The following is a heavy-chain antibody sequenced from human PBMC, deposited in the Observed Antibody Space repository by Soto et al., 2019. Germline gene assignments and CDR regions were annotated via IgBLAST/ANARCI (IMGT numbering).Heavy chain of an antibody. J-gene: IGHJ6*03. D-gene: IGHD3-16*02. CDR1: GFTFSSYS. V-gene: IGHV3-21*01. CDR3: ARDGTFGGVIVTYYYYYMDV. Sequence: EVQLVESGGGLVKPGGSLRLSCAASGFTFSSYSMNWVRQAPGKGLEWVSSISSSSSYIYYADSVKGRFTISRDNAKNSLYLQMNSLRAEDTAVYYCARDGTFGGVIVTYYYYYMDVWGKGTTATVSS. CDR2: ISSSSSYI.